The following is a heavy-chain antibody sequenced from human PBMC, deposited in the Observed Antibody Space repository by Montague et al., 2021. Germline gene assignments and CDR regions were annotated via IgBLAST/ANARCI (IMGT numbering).Heavy chain of an antibody. J-gene: IGHJ3*02. CDR3: VKGGYYPYDALEI. CDR1: GFIFYKSW. CDR2: VNGDGTSI. V-gene: IGHV3-74*03. D-gene: IGHD3-22*01. Sequence: SLSLSFSASGFIFYKSWMHWVRQAPGKGLEWVSRVNGDGTSITYVDSVKGRFTVSRDNAKNTVYVQMNTLRAEDTAVYYCVKGGYYPYDALEIWGQGTVVTVSS.